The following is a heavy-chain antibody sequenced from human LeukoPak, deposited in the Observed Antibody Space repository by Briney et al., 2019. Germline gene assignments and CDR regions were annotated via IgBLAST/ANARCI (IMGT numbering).Heavy chain of an antibody. Sequence: ASVKLSCKASGYTFTSYGISWVRQAPGQGLEWMGWISAYNGNKNYAQKLQGRVTMTTDKSTSTAYMELRILRSDDTAVYYCARGYQLLSFDYWGQGTLITVSS. CDR3: ARGYQLLSFDY. J-gene: IGHJ4*02. D-gene: IGHD2-2*01. CDR2: ISAYNGNK. CDR1: GYTFTSYG. V-gene: IGHV1-18*01.